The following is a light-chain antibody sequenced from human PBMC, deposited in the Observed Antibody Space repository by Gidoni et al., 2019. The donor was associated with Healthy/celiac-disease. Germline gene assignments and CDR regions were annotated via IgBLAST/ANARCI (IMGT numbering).Light chain of an antibody. CDR1: QSLLHSNGYNY. V-gene: IGKV2-28*01. Sequence: IVMTQSPLSLPVTPGEPASISCRSSQSLLHSNGYNYLDWYLQKPGQPPQLLIYLGSNRASGVPDRFSGSGSGTDFTLKISRVEAEDVGVYYCMQALQTPCSFGGGTKVEIK. J-gene: IGKJ4*01. CDR3: MQALQTPCS. CDR2: LGS.